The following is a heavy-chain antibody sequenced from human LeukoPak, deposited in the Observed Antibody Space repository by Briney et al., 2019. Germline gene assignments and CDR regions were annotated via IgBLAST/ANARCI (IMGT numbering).Heavy chain of an antibody. CDR1: GFTFSSYS. CDR3: ARIGNFDY. J-gene: IGHJ4*02. Sequence: PGGSLRLSCAASGFTFSSYSMNWVRQAPGKGLEWVSYVSGTGNAIYYADSVKGRFTISRDNAKNSLYLQMNSLRAEDTAMYYCARIGNFDYWGQGTLVTVSS. V-gene: IGHV3-48*01. D-gene: IGHD3-10*01. CDR2: VSGTGNAI.